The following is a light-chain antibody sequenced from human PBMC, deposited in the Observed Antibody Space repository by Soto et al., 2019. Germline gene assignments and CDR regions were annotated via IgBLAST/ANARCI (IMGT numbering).Light chain of an antibody. J-gene: IGLJ1*01. V-gene: IGLV2-8*01. CDR1: SSDVGGYNY. CDR3: SSYAGSTNYV. CDR2: EVS. Sequence: QSVLTQPPSASGSPGQSVTISCTGTSSDVGGYNYVSWYQQHPGKAPKLMIYEVSKRPSGVPDRFSGSKSGNTASLTVSGLQAEDEADYYCSSYAGSTNYVFGIGTKATV.